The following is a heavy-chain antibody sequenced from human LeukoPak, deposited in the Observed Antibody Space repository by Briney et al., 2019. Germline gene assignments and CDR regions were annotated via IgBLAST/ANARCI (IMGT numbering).Heavy chain of an antibody. CDR3: ARGGKLDYPFDY. J-gene: IGHJ4*02. V-gene: IGHV3-21*01. Sequence: GGSLRLSRAASGFTFSSHSMNWVRQAPGKGLEWVSSISDSRDYKYYADSVKGRFTISTDDAKKSVSLQMNSLRAEDTAVYYCARGGKLDYPFDYWGQGTLVTVSS. CDR1: GFTFSSHS. CDR2: ISDSRDYK. D-gene: IGHD4-11*01.